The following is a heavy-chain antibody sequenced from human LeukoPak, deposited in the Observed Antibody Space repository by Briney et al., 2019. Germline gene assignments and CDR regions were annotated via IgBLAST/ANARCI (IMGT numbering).Heavy chain of an antibody. V-gene: IGHV3-23*01. J-gene: IGHJ4*02. CDR2: ISGSGDGT. CDR3: ARGFYRVRHDQSTYYFVH. D-gene: IGHD3-16*02. Sequence: GGSLRLSCAASGFTFGNFAMSWVRQAPGKGLQWVSSISGSGDGTYYADSVKGRFTISRDNSRNTLYLQMNNLSAEDTAVYYCARGFYRVRHDQSTYYFVHWGQGTLVTVSS. CDR1: GFTFGNFA.